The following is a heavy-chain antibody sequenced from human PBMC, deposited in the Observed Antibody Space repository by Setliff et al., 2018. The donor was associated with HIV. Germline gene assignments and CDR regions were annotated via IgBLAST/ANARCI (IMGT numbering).Heavy chain of an antibody. Sequence: GGSLRLSCAASGFIFSNYAMSWVRQAPGKGLEWVSLVSWDGAFTYYADSVKGRFTISRDNTKNSLYLQMNSLRAEDTAVYYCARGDSFVYSYVYPDYWGQGTLVTVSS. J-gene: IGHJ4*02. CDR3: ARGDSFVYSYVYPDY. CDR1: GFIFSNYA. V-gene: IGHV3-23*01. D-gene: IGHD3-22*01. CDR2: VSWDGAFT.